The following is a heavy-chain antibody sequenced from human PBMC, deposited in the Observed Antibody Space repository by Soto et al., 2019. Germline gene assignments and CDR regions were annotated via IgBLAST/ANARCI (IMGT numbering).Heavy chain of an antibody. CDR1: GFTFDDYA. D-gene: IGHD2-2*01. J-gene: IGHJ6*03. CDR2: ISWNSGSI. Sequence: GGSLRLSCAASGFTFDDYAMHWVRQAPGKGLEWVSGISWNSGSIGYADSVKGRFTISRDNAKNSLYLQMNSLRAEDTALYYCAGGYCSSTSCQDYYYYYMDVWGKGTTVTVSS. CDR3: AGGYCSSTSCQDYYYYYMDV. V-gene: IGHV3-9*01.